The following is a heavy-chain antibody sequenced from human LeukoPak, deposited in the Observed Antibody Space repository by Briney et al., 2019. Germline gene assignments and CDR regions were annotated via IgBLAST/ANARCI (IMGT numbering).Heavy chain of an antibody. Sequence: GGSLRLSCAASGFTVRDNYMSWVRQDPGKGLEWVSLIYSDGNTFYPDSVRGRFTISRDDSKNTLSLQMNSLRAEDTAVYYCARAVTTGYFDLWGRGTLVTVSS. CDR3: ARAVTTGYFDL. CDR2: IYSDGNT. J-gene: IGHJ2*01. CDR1: GFTVRDNY. V-gene: IGHV3-66*01. D-gene: IGHD4-11*01.